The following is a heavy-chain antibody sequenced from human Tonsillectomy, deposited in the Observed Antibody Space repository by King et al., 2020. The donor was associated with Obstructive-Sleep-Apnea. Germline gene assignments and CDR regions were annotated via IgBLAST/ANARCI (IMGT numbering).Heavy chain of an antibody. Sequence: QLVQSGAEVKKPGSSVKVSCKASGGTFSSYAISWVRQAPGQGLEWMGGIIPIFGTANYAQKFQGRVTITADESTSTAYMELSSLRSEDTAVYYCARYPEDNDGSGTQRGYYGMDVWGQGTTVTVSS. CDR1: GGTFSSYA. CDR3: ARYPEDNDGSGTQRGYYGMDV. J-gene: IGHJ6*02. V-gene: IGHV1-69*01. CDR2: IIPIFGTA. D-gene: IGHD3-10*01.